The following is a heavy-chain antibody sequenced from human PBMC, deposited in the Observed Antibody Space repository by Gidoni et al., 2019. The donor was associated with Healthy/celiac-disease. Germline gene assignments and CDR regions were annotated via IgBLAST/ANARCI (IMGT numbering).Heavy chain of an antibody. CDR3: ARALKWSSAFDI. V-gene: IGHV4-34*01. D-gene: IGHD2-8*01. Sequence: QVQLQQCVAGLLKPSETLSLTSAVSGGSFSGYYWSWIRQPPGKGLEWIGEINHSGSTNYNPSLKSRVTISVDTSKNQFSLKLSSVTAADTAVYYCARALKWSSAFDIWGQGTMVTVSS. J-gene: IGHJ3*02. CDR2: INHSGST. CDR1: GGSFSGYY.